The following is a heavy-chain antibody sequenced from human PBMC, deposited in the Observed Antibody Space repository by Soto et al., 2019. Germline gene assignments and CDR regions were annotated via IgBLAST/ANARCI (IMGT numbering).Heavy chain of an antibody. CDR1: GFTFNKAW. V-gene: IGHV3-15*01. CDR2: VKSKTDVRTT. Sequence: EVQVVESGGGLVKPGGSLRLSCAVSGFTFNKAWMSWVRQAPGKGLEWVGHVKSKTDVRTTDYAAPVKARFTISRDDSKNSLYLQLNSVKTEDTAVYYCTTADDGDYASDAWGQGTLVTVSS. CDR3: TTADDGDYASDA. D-gene: IGHD4-17*01. J-gene: IGHJ5*02.